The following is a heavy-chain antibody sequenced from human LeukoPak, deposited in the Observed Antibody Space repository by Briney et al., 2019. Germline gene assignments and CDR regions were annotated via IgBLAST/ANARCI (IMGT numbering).Heavy chain of an antibody. V-gene: IGHV4-39*07. J-gene: IGHJ6*03. CDR1: GGSISSSSYH. Sequence: SETLSLTCTVSGGSISSSSYHWGWIRQPPGKGLEWIGSIYYSGSTYYNPSLKSRVTISVDTSKNQFSLKLSSVTAADTAVYYCARVGKVDYYYYMDVWGKGTTVTVSS. CDR3: ARVGKVDYYYYMDV. D-gene: IGHD1-1*01. CDR2: IYYSGST.